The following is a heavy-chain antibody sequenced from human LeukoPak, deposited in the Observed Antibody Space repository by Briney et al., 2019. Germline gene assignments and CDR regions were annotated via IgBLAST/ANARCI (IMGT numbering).Heavy chain of an antibody. CDR3: AKDGGTYYYDSSGYDY. CDR2: ISGSGGST. D-gene: IGHD3-22*01. CDR1: GFTFSSYS. J-gene: IGHJ4*02. Sequence: GVSLRLSCAASGFTFSSYSMNWVRQAPGKGLEWVSAISGSGGSTYYADSVKGRFTISRDNSKNTLYLQMNSLRAEDTAVYYCAKDGGTYYYDSSGYDYWGQGTLVTVSS. V-gene: IGHV3-23*01.